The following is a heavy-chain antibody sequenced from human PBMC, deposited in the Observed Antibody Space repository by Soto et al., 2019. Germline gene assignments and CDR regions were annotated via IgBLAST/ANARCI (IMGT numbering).Heavy chain of an antibody. CDR1: GGTFSRYA. J-gene: IGHJ4*02. CDR3: ARGPTVTTFDY. CDR2: IIPIFGTA. D-gene: IGHD4-17*01. Sequence: SVKGSCKASGGTFSRYAISWVRQAPGQGLEWMGGIIPIFGTANYAQKFQGRVTITADECTSTAYMELSSLRSEDTAVYYCARGPTVTTFDYWGQGTLVTVS. V-gene: IGHV1-69*13.